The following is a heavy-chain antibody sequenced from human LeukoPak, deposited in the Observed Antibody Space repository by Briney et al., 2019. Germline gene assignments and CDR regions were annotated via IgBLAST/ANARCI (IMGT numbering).Heavy chain of an antibody. Sequence: PGGSLRLSCAASGFTFSSYGMHWVRQAPGKGLEWVAFIRYDGSNKYYADSVKGRFTISRDNSKNTLYLQMNSLRAEDTAVYYCAKKRGIAAHPGPLDYWGQGTLVTVSS. J-gene: IGHJ4*02. D-gene: IGHD6-6*01. CDR3: AKKRGIAAHPGPLDY. V-gene: IGHV3-30*02. CDR1: GFTFSSYG. CDR2: IRYDGSNK.